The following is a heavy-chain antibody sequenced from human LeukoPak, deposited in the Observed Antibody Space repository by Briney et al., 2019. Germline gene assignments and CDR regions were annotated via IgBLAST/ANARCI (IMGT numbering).Heavy chain of an antibody. Sequence: GGSLRLSCAASGFTFSSYEMNWVRQAPGKGLEWVSYISSSGSTIYYADSVKGRFTISRDNAKNSLYLQMNSLRAEDTAVYYCAKGPPMKGYMDVWGKGTTVTVSS. V-gene: IGHV3-48*03. CDR3: AKGPPMKGYMDV. CDR2: ISSSGSTI. D-gene: IGHD3-22*01. CDR1: GFTFSSYE. J-gene: IGHJ6*03.